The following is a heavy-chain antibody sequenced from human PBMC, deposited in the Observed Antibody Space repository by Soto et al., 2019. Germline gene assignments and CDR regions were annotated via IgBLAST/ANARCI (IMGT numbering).Heavy chain of an antibody. V-gene: IGHV3-33*01. CDR3: ARDAYTPGLDY. D-gene: IGHD3-16*01. J-gene: IGHJ4*02. CDR1: GFTFSSYG. CDR2: IWYDGSNK. Sequence: QVQLVESGGGVVLTGRSLRLSCAASGFTFSSYGMHWVRQAPGKGLEWVAVIWYDGSNKYYADSVKGRLTISRDNSKNTLYLQMNSLRAEDTAVYYCARDAYTPGLDYWGQGTLVTVSS.